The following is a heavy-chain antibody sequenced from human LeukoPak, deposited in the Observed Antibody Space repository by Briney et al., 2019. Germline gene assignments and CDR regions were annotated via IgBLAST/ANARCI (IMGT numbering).Heavy chain of an antibody. CDR2: ISYDGSNK. CDR3: AKDLFYYDKGGFDY. V-gene: IGHV3-30*18. D-gene: IGHD3-22*01. Sequence: GGSLRLSCAASGFTFSSYGLHWVRPAPDKRLVWVAFISYDGSNKFYGDSVKGRFTISRDNSKNTLYLQMNSLRTEDTAVYYCAKDLFYYDKGGFDYWGQGTLVTVSS. J-gene: IGHJ4*02. CDR1: GFTFSSYG.